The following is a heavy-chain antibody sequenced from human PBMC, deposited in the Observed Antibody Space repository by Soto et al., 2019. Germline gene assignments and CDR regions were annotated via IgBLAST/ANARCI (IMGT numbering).Heavy chain of an antibody. D-gene: IGHD2-21*01. Sequence: QVQLVQSGAEVKKPGSSVKVSCKASGGAFNSFVITWVRQAPGQGLEWMGAIIPFFSTPNYAQRLQGRITITADESTSTAYMELSSLRSEDTAIYFCARDRVMRGNSYYYGMDVWGQGTTVTVSS. CDR3: ARDRVMRGNSYYYGMDV. V-gene: IGHV1-69*12. J-gene: IGHJ6*02. CDR1: GGAFNSFV. CDR2: IIPFFSTP.